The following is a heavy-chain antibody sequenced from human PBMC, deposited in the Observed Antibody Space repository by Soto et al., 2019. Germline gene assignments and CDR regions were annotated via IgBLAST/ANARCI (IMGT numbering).Heavy chain of an antibody. J-gene: IGHJ4*02. CDR2: IGTSGGDT. V-gene: IGHV3-23*01. CDR1: GFTFSNFA. CDR3: IKSSRTLGDS. D-gene: IGHD6-13*01. Sequence: EVQLLESGGGLVQPGGSLRLSCAASGFTFSNFAMSWVRQAPGKGLEWVSAIGTSGGDTYYADSVKGRFTISRDNSKNTLYLQLSSLRAEDTAVYHAIKSSRTLGDSWGQGTLVTVSS.